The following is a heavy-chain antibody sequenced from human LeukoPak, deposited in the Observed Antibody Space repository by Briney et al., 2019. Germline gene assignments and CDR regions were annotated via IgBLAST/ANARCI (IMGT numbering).Heavy chain of an antibody. D-gene: IGHD3-3*01. CDR2: ISGSGGST. CDR3: AKDWNGFSQFDY. J-gene: IGHJ4*02. CDR1: GFTFSSYS. V-gene: IGHV3-23*01. Sequence: PGGSLRLSCAASGFTFSSYSMVWVRQAPGKGLEWVSAISGSGGSTYYADSVKGRFTISRDNSQNTLYLQMNSLRAEDTAVYYCAKDWNGFSQFDYWGQGTLVTVSS.